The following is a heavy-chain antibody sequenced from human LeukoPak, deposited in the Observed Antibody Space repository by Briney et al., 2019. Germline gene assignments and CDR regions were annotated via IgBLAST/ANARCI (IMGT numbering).Heavy chain of an antibody. D-gene: IGHD3-22*01. Sequence: SETLSLTCTVSGYSISSGYYWGWIRQPPGKGLEWIGSIYHSGSTYYNPSLKSRVTISVDTSKNQFSLKLSSVTAADTAVYYCARLLDSSGYTYWGQGTLVTVSS. J-gene: IGHJ4*02. V-gene: IGHV4-38-2*02. CDR3: ARLLDSSGYTY. CDR2: IYHSGST. CDR1: GYSISSGYY.